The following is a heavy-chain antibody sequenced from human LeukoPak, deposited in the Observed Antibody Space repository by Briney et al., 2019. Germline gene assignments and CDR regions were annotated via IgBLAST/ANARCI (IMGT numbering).Heavy chain of an antibody. CDR2: MNPNSGNT. CDR1: GYTFTSYD. Sequence: EASVKVSCKASGYTFTSYDINWVRQAPGQGLEWMGWMNPNSGNTGYAQKFQGRVTMTRNTSISTAYMELSSLRSEDTAVYYCAIRYGSGEKYYYYYYMDVWGKGTTVTVSS. J-gene: IGHJ6*03. CDR3: AIRYGSGEKYYYYYYMDV. V-gene: IGHV1-8*01. D-gene: IGHD3-10*01.